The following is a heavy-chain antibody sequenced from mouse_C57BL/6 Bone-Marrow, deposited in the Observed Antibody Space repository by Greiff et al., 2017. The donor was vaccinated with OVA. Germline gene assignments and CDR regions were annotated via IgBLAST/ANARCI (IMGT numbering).Heavy chain of an antibody. CDR1: GYTFTSYW. J-gene: IGHJ3*01. Sequence: QVHVKQPGAELVKPGASVKVSCKASGYTFTSYWMHWVKQRPGQGLEWIGRIHPSDSDTNYNQKFKGKATLTVDQSSSTAYMQLSSLTSEDSAVYYCAIGVSYYGFAYWGQGTLVTVSA. CDR2: IHPSDSDT. D-gene: IGHD2-10*01. V-gene: IGHV1-74*01. CDR3: AIGVSYYGFAY.